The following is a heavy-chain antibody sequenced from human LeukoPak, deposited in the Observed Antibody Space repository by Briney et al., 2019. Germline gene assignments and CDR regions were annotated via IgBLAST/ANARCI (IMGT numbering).Heavy chain of an antibody. CDR2: ISVYNGNT. CDR1: GYSFTTYG. V-gene: IGHV1-18*01. D-gene: IGHD2-15*01. CDR3: ARGPYCSGGTCYSQYFDY. Sequence: ASVKVSCKASGYSFTTYGISWVRQAPGQGLEWMGWISVYNGNTNYAQKLQGRVTMTTDTSTSTAYMELRSLRYDDTAVYYCARGPYCSGGTCYSQYFDYWGQGTLVTVSS. J-gene: IGHJ4*02.